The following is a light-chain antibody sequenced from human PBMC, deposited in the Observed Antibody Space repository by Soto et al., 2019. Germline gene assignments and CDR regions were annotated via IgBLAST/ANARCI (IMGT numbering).Light chain of an antibody. CDR1: QSLLDSYGAQY. J-gene: IGKJ1*01. Sequence: DIVRTQSPLSLPVTPGEPASISCRSSQSLLDSYGAQYLDWYLQRPGQSPQLLIYLGFNRASGVPDRFSGTRSGTDFILKISRVEAGHVGVYYCMQARQTPRTFGQGTKVEIK. V-gene: IGKV2-28*01. CDR3: MQARQTPRT. CDR2: LGF.